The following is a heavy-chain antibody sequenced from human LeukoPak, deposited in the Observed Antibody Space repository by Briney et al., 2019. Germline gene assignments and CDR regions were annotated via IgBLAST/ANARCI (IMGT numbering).Heavy chain of an antibody. V-gene: IGHV3-23*01. CDR3: ARDLGLGRGWYGGDY. J-gene: IGHJ4*02. Sequence: GGSLRLSCAASGFTFSSYGRSWVRQAPGKGREGVSTIRGTGGITYYADSVKGRFTISRDNSKTTVFLQMNSLRVEDAAVYYCARDLGLGRGWYGGDYWGQGTLVAVSS. CDR1: GFTFSSYG. CDR2: IRGTGGIT. D-gene: IGHD6-19*01.